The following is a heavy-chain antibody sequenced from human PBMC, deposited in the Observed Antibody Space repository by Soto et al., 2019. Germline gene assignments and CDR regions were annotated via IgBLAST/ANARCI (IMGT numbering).Heavy chain of an antibody. CDR1: GGTFSSHA. J-gene: IGHJ6*02. V-gene: IGHV1-69*13. Sequence: SVKVSCKASGGTFSSHAINWVRQAPGQGLEWMGGIIPIFGTTIYAQKFQGRVTTTADESTSTAYMELSSLRSEDTAVYYCARARRGQVGAGTYYYYGMDVWGQGTTVTVS. CDR2: IIPIFGTT. CDR3: ARARRGQVGAGTYYYYGMDV. D-gene: IGHD1-26*01.